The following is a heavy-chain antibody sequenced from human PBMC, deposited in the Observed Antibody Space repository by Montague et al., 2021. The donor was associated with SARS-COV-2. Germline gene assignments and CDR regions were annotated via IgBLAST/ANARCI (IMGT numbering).Heavy chain of an antibody. CDR3: AHRRPLYYYDSSLSTFDY. J-gene: IGHJ4*02. CDR1: VFSLSTSGVG. V-gene: IGHV2-5*02. CDR2: IYWDDDK. D-gene: IGHD3-22*01. Sequence: PALVKPTQTLTLTCTFSVFSLSTSGVGVGWIRQPPGKALEWLALIYWDDDKRYSPSLKSRLTITKDTSKNQVVLTMTNMDPVDTATYYCAHRRPLYYYDSSLSTFDYWGQGTLVTVSS.